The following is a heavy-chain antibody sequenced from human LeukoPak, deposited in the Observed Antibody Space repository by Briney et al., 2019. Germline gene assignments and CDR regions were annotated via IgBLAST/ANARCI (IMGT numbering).Heavy chain of an antibody. V-gene: IGHV4-34*01. Sequence: SETLSLTCAVYGGSSSGYYWSWIRQPPGKGLEWIGEINHSGSTNYNPSLKSRVTISVDTSKNQFSLKLSSVTAADTAVYYCAGPRGYSYGRFDYWGQGTLVTVSS. D-gene: IGHD5-18*01. CDR2: INHSGST. CDR1: GGSSSGYY. CDR3: AGPRGYSYGRFDY. J-gene: IGHJ4*02.